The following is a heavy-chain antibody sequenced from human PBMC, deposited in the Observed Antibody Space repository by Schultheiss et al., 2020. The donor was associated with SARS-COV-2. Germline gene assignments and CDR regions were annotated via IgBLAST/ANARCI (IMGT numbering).Heavy chain of an antibody. CDR1: GGSVSSGSYY. V-gene: IGHV4-61*03. CDR3: ARVRVVATSADAFDI. J-gene: IGHJ3*02. CDR2: IFYSGST. Sequence: SETLSLTCTVSGGSVSSGSYYWSWLRQPPGKKLEWIGYIFYSGSTDYNPSLKSRVTISVDTSKKNFSLKLRSVTDADTAVYYCARVRVVATSADAFDIWGQGTTVTVSS. D-gene: IGHD5-12*01.